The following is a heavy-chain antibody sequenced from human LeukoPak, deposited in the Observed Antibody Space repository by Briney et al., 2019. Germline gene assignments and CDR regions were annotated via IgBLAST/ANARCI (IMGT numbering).Heavy chain of an antibody. CDR2: IYTSGST. CDR1: GGSISSYY. V-gene: IGHV4-4*07. J-gene: IGHJ3*02. CDR3: ASGVGAGGGDAFDI. D-gene: IGHD1-26*01. Sequence: SETLSLTCTVSGGSISSYYWSWIRQPAGKGREWIGRIYTSGSTNYNPSLKSRVTMSVDTSKNQFSLKLSSVTAADTAVYYCASGVGAGGGDAFDIWGQGTMVTVSS.